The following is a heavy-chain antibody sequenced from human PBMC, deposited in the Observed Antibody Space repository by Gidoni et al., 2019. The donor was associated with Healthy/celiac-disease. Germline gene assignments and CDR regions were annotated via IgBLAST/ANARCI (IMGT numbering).Heavy chain of an antibody. Sequence: EVQLLESGGGLVQPGGSLRLSCSASGFTFSSYAMSWVRQAPGKGLEWVSAISGSGGSTYYADSVKGRFTISRDNSKNTLYLQMNSLRAEDTAVYYCASGGGDYVPFDYWGQGTLVTVSS. CDR3: ASGGGDYVPFDY. CDR1: GFTFSSYA. J-gene: IGHJ4*02. D-gene: IGHD4-17*01. V-gene: IGHV3-23*01. CDR2: ISGSGGST.